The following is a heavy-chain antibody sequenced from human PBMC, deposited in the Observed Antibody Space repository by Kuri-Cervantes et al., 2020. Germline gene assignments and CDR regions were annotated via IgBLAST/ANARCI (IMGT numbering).Heavy chain of an antibody. CDR3: AREGIRSSSWFLYY. J-gene: IGHJ4*02. CDR1: GFTFSSYA. V-gene: IGHV3-30-3*01. CDR2: ISYDGSNK. D-gene: IGHD6-13*01. Sequence: GESLKISCAASGFTFSSYAMHWVRQAPGKGLEWAAVISYDGSNKYYADSVKGRFTISRDNSKNTLYLQMNSLRAEDTAVYYCAREGIRSSSWFLYYWGQGTLVTVSS.